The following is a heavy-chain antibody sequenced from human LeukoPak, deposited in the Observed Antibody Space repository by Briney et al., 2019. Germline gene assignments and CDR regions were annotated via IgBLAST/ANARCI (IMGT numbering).Heavy chain of an antibody. CDR3: ARSGVAATPRTSDC. J-gene: IGHJ4*02. D-gene: IGHD2-15*01. CDR1: RFPLTNYA. CDR2: ISASGST. Sequence: GGSLRLSCAASRFPLTNYAISWVRQAPGKGLEWVSAISASGSTYYADSVKGHFTISRDNSRNTLYLQMNSLRAEDTAVYYCARSGVAATPRTSDCWGQGTLVTVSS. V-gene: IGHV3-23*01.